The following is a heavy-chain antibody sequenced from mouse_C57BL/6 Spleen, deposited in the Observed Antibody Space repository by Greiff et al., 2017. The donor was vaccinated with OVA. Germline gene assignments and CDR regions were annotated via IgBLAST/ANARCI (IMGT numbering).Heavy chain of an antibody. CDR3: ARVRSNYDY. CDR1: GYTFTSYW. V-gene: IGHV1-50*01. Sequence: QVQLQQPGAELVKPGASVKLSCKASGYTFTSYWMQWVKQRPGQGLEWIGEIDPSDSYTNYNQKFKGKATLTVDTSSSTAYMQRSSLTSEDSAVYYCARVRSNYDYWGQGTTLTVSS. D-gene: IGHD2-5*01. J-gene: IGHJ2*01. CDR2: IDPSDSYT.